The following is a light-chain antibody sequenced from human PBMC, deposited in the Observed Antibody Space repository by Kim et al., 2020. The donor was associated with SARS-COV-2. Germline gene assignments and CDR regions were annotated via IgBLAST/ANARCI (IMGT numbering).Light chain of an antibody. J-gene: IGLJ2*01. CDR3: CSYAGANTIV. Sequence: GQSINISGTGTGNDVGRYNLVSWYQQRRGKDTQRMIYEVTKRPSGVSNRFSAAKAGNTAALTSSGRQPEDEADYYCCSYAGANTIVFGGGTQLTVL. CDR1: GNDVGRYNL. V-gene: IGLV2-23*02. CDR2: EVT.